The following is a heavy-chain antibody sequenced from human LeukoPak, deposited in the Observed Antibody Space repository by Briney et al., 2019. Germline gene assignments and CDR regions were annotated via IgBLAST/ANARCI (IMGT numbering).Heavy chain of an antibody. CDR3: VRGTNDWTGIDY. Sequence: PGGSLRLSCAASGFTFSSYAMHWVRQAPGKGLEWVAVISYDGSNKYYADSVKGRFTISRDNSKNTLYLQMNSLRVEDTAIYYCVRGTNDWTGIDYWGQGILVTVSS. CDR1: GFTFSSYA. CDR2: ISYDGSNK. J-gene: IGHJ4*02. D-gene: IGHD2-8*01. V-gene: IGHV3-30*04.